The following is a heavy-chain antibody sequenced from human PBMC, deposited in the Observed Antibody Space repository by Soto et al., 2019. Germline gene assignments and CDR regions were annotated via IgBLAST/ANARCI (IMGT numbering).Heavy chain of an antibody. Sequence: GGSLRLSCAASGFTVSSNYMSWVRQAPGKGLEWVSVIYSGGSTYYADSVKGRFTISRDNSKNTLYLQMNSLRAEDTAVYYCARITMVRGVLDYWGQGTLVTVSS. CDR1: GFTVSSNY. V-gene: IGHV3-53*01. D-gene: IGHD3-10*01. CDR2: IYSGGST. CDR3: ARITMVRGVLDY. J-gene: IGHJ4*02.